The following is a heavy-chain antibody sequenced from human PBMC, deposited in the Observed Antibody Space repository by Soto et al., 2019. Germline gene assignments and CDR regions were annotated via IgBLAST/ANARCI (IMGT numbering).Heavy chain of an antibody. CDR2: ISYDGSNK. D-gene: IGHD3-22*01. V-gene: IGHV3-30-3*01. J-gene: IGHJ5*02. Sequence: QVQLVESGGGVVQPGRSLRLSCAASGFTFSSYAMHWVRQAPGKGLEWVALISYDGSNKYYADSVKGRFTISRDNSKKTLVLQMISLRAEDTAVYSCARGSYDSSGHYFGWFDPWGLGTLVTVSS. CDR3: ARGSYDSSGHYFGWFDP. CDR1: GFTFSSYA.